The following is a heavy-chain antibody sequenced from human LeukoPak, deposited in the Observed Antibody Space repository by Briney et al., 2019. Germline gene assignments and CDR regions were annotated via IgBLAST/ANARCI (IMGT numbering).Heavy chain of an antibody. CDR1: GFTFTNHG. D-gene: IGHD4-23*01. Sequence: GGSLRLSCAASGFTFTNHGFHWVRQAPGKGLEWVALIWYDGSKKVYADSVKGRFTISRDDLKNTLYLQMNSLRDEDTAVYYCARDLGNFDRGGSYFDCWGQGALVTVSS. CDR3: ARDLGNFDRGGSYFDC. V-gene: IGHV3-33*01. J-gene: IGHJ4*02. CDR2: IWYDGSKK.